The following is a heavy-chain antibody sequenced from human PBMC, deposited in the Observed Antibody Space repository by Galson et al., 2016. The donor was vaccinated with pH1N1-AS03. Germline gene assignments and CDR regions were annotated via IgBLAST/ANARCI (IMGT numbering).Heavy chain of an antibody. V-gene: IGHV1-18*01. J-gene: IGHJ4*02. Sequence: SVKVSCKASDYTFTNYGISWVRQAPGQGLEWMGWISAYNGNTNYAQKLQGRVTLTTDTSTSTAYMELRSLRSADTAVYYCARGWPDYGGDSFLGWDHWGQGSLVTVSS. CDR2: ISAYNGNT. CDR1: DYTFTNYG. D-gene: IGHD4-23*01. CDR3: ARGWPDYGGDSFLGWDH.